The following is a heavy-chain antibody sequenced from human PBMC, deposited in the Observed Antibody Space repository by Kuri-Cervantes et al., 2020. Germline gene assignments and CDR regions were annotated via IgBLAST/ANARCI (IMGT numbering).Heavy chain of an antibody. V-gene: IGHV3-30*03. CDR3: ARAPVTMVRGEDYYHYLDV. Sequence: GGSLRLSCAASGITFDSPWMTWVRQAPGKGLEWVAVISYDGRNKYNSDSVKGRFTISRDKSKNTLSLRMNSLRPDDTAVYYCARAPVTMVRGEDYYHYLDVWGKGITVTVSS. CDR1: GITFDSPW. J-gene: IGHJ6*03. D-gene: IGHD3-10*01. CDR2: ISYDGRNK.